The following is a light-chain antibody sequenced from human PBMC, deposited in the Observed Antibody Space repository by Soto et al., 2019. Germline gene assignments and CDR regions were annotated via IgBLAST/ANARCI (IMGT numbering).Light chain of an antibody. CDR1: QSLVNSDGNTF. J-gene: IGKJ2*01. CDR2: KAS. V-gene: IGKV2-30*01. CDR3: MQGSHWPFT. Sequence: DVVMTQSPLSLPVTLGQPASISCRSSQSLVNSDGNTFLNWFHQRPGQSPRRLIYKASNRDSGVPDRFSGSGSGTDFTLKISRVEADDVGVYYCMQGSHWPFTFGQGTKLEI.